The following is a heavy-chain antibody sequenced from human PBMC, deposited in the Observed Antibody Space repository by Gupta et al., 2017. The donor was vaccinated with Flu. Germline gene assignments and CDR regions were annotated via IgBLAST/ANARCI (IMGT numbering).Heavy chain of an antibody. Sequence: EEQLVASGGGLVQPGGSLRLSCAASGFQFRSYWLDWVRQAPGKGLEWVANIAADDSVKNYADSVKGRFTISRDDAKNSLYLQMNSLRAEDTAVYYCVRNRGWQQFDYWGQGALVTVSS. CDR2: IAADDSVK. CDR1: GFQFRSYW. D-gene: IGHD5-24*01. CDR3: VRNRGWQQFDY. V-gene: IGHV3-7*01. J-gene: IGHJ4*02.